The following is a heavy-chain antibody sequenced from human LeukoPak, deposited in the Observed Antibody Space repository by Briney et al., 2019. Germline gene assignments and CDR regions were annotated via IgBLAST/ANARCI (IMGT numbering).Heavy chain of an antibody. V-gene: IGHV4-59*08. Sequence: SETLSLTCTVSGGSISSFYWSWIRPTPGKGLEWSGNIYYSGSTKYNPSLKSRVTISVDTSKNQFSLKLCSVTAADTAVYYCASGSYYFDYWGQGTLVTVSS. D-gene: IGHD1-26*01. J-gene: IGHJ4*02. CDR1: GGSISSFY. CDR2: IYYSGST. CDR3: ASGSYYFDY.